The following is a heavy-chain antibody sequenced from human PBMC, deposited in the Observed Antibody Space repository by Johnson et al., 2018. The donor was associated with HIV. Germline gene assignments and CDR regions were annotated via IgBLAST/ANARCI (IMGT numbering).Heavy chain of an antibody. Sequence: QVQLVESGGGLIQPGGSLRLSCAASGFTVSSNYMSWVRQAPGKGLEWVAVISYDGSNEYYADSVKGRFTISRDNSKNTLYLKMNSLRGDDTAVYYCARSSRYSAYDSDAFDIWGQGTMVTVSS. D-gene: IGHD5-12*01. CDR2: ISYDGSNE. J-gene: IGHJ3*02. CDR3: ARSSRYSAYDSDAFDI. CDR1: GFTVSSNY. V-gene: IGHV3-30*03.